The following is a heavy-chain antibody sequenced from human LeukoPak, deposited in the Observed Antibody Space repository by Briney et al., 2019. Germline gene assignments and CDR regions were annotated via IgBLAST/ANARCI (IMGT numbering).Heavy chain of an antibody. J-gene: IGHJ4*02. CDR3: ARDNGDYVAFDY. Sequence: PSETLSLTCAVFNGAFSGYQWSWVRQPPGKGLEWIGEINHSGNTIYNPSPKSRVSISVDTSKNKFSLKLSSVTAADTAVYYCARDNGDYVAFDYWGQGTPVTVSS. V-gene: IGHV4-34*01. CDR2: INHSGNT. D-gene: IGHD4-17*01. CDR1: NGAFSGYQ.